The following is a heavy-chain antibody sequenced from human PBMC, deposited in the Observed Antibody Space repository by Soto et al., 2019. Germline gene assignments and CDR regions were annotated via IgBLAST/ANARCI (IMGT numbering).Heavy chain of an antibody. CDR1: GFTFSSYW. D-gene: IGHD1-26*01. Sequence: EVQLVESGGGLVQPGGSLRLSCAASGFTFSSYWMYWVRQAPGKGLVWVSRINMDGSSTTYADSVKGRFTISRDNAKNTLYLQMNSLRAEDTAVYYCARDGWGGRFDPWGQGTLVTVSS. CDR2: INMDGSST. J-gene: IGHJ5*02. CDR3: ARDGWGGRFDP. V-gene: IGHV3-74*01.